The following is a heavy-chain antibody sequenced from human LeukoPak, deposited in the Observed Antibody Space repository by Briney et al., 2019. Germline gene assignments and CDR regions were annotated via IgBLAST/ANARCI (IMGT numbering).Heavy chain of an antibody. CDR2: FFYSGST. Sequence: SETLSLTCTVSGGSISSSSYYGGGIRQPPGRGLEGIGRFFYSGSTYYNPSLKSRVTISVDTSKNQFSLKLSSVTAADTAVYYCARHSLAARLNYYYMDVWGKGTTVTVSS. J-gene: IGHJ6*03. CDR3: ARHSLAARLNYYYMDV. D-gene: IGHD6-6*01. V-gene: IGHV4-39*01. CDR1: GGSISSSSYY.